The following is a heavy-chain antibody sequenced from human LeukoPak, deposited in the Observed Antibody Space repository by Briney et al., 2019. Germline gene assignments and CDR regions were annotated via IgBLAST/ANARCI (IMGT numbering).Heavy chain of an antibody. Sequence: KTGGSLRLSCAASGFTFSRFEMNWVRQAPGKGLEWVSYISSIGSTIYYADSVKGRFTTSRDNAKNSLYLRMNSLRAEDTAIYYCARIYYFGDNNWRYFDNWGQGTLVTVSS. J-gene: IGHJ4*02. CDR3: ARIYYFGDNNWRYFDN. CDR1: GFTFSRFE. D-gene: IGHD3-10*01. V-gene: IGHV3-48*03. CDR2: ISSIGSTI.